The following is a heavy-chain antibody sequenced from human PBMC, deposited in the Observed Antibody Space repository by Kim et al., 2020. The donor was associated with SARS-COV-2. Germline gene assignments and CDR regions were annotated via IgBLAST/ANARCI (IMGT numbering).Heavy chain of an antibody. CDR2: IIPIFGTA. D-gene: IGHD5-12*01. V-gene: IGHV1-69*13. Sequence: SVKVSCKASGGTFSSYAISWVRQAPGQGLEWMGGIIPIFGTANYAQKFQGRVTITADESTSTAYMELSSLRSEDTAVYYCARGKMDERTKRDGYNRLDYWGQGTLVTVSS. CDR1: GGTFSSYA. CDR3: ARGKMDERTKRDGYNRLDY. J-gene: IGHJ4*02.